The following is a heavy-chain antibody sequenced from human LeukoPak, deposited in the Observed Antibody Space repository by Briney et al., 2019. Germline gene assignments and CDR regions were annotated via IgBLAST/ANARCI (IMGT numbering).Heavy chain of an antibody. V-gene: IGHV4-4*02. J-gene: IGHJ4*02. CDR1: GASISSSNW. CDR3: ARSAAVTGQFDF. D-gene: IGHD6-19*01. Sequence: SETLSLTCTVSGASISSSNWWTWVRQPPGEALVWIGEIYHAGSTKYNPSLRSRLTISVDKSKNSFSLSLTSVTAADTAFYYCARSAAVTGQFDFWGPGTLVTVSS. CDR2: IYHAGST.